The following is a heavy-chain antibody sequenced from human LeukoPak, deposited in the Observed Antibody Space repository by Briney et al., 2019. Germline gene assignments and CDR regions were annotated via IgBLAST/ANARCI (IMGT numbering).Heavy chain of an antibody. V-gene: IGHV4-61*01. CDR3: ASQRGYAYGFDY. CDR2: IYYSGNP. CDR1: GGSISSSSYY. J-gene: IGHJ4*02. D-gene: IGHD5-18*01. Sequence: PSETLSLTCTVSGGSISSSSYYWTWIRQSPEKGLEWIGHIYYSGNPTYNPSLKSRFTISVDPSKNQVSLKVSSVTSADTAVYYCASQRGYAYGFDYWGQGTLVAVSS.